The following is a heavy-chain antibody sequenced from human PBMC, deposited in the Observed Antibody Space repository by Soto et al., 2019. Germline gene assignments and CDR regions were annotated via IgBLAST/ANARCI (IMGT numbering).Heavy chain of an antibody. V-gene: IGHV1-69*13. CDR2: IIPIFGTA. D-gene: IGHD3-9*01. CDR3: ARDQGILTGYDYFDY. Sequence: ASVKVSCKASGGTFSSYAISWVRQAPGQGLEWMGGIIPIFGTANYAQKFQGRVTITADESTSTAYMELSSLRSEDTAVYYCARDQGILTGYDYFDYWGQGTLVTSPQ. CDR1: GGTFSSYA. J-gene: IGHJ4*02.